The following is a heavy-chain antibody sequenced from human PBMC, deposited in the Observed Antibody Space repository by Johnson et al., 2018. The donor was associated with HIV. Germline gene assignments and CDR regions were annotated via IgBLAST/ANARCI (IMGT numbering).Heavy chain of an antibody. CDR2: IYSGGST. V-gene: IGHV3-66*01. CDR1: GFTFSSYA. J-gene: IGHJ3*02. CDR3: ARDRKWVGARSGDAFDI. D-gene: IGHD2-15*01. Sequence: VQLVESGGGVVQPGGSLRLSCAASGFTFSSYAMSWVRQAPGKGLEWVSVIYSGGSTYYADSVKGRFTISRDNSKNTLYLQMNSLRAEDTAVFYCARDRKWVGARSGDAFDIWGQGTMVTVSS.